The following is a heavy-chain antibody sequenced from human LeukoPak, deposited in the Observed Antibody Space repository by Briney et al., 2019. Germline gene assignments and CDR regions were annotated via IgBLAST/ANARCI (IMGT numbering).Heavy chain of an antibody. V-gene: IGHV4-39*01. D-gene: IGHD5-18*01. CDR1: GGSISSSSYY. CDR3: ARHSINQLWLSY. Sequence: SETLSLTCTVSGGSISSSSYYWGWIRQPPGKGLEWIGSIYYSGSTYYNPSLKSRVTISVDTSKNQFSLKLSSVTAADTAVYYCARHSINQLWLSYWGQGTLVTVSS. CDR2: IYYSGST. J-gene: IGHJ4*02.